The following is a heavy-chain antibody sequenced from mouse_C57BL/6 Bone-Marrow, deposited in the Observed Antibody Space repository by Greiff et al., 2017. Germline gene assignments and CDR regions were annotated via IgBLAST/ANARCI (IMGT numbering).Heavy chain of an antibody. CDR2: ISDGGSYT. CDR1: GFTFSSYA. Sequence: EVKVVESGGGLVKPGGSLKLSCAASGFTFSSYAMSWVRQTPEKRLEWVATISDGGSYTSYPDNVKGPFTISRDNAKHHLSLQMRHLTSEDTAMSYGASPSTVVATGAMDYWGQGTSVTVSS. CDR3: ASPSTVVATGAMDY. D-gene: IGHD1-1*01. J-gene: IGHJ4*01. V-gene: IGHV5-4*03.